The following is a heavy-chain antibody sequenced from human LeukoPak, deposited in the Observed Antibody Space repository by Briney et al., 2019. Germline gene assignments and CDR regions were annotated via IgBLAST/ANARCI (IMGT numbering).Heavy chain of an antibody. Sequence: SETLSLTCTVSGGSISSTYYCGWIRQPPGKGLEWFGSIYYTGNIYYNSSLKSRVTISVDTSKNQYSLKVTSVTAADTGVYFCARPQSSAYDSTLFEIWGQGTVVTVSS. CDR2: IYYTGNI. CDR3: ARPQSSAYDSTLFEI. D-gene: IGHD3-22*01. J-gene: IGHJ3*02. CDR1: GGSISSTYY. V-gene: IGHV4-39*01.